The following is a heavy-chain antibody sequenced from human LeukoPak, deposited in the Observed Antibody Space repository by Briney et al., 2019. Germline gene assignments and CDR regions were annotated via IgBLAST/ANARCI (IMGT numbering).Heavy chain of an antibody. CDR1: GFTFSSYG. CDR2: ISYDGSNK. CDR3: AKDRLSYAAKETDF. V-gene: IGHV3-30*18. D-gene: IGHD5-18*01. J-gene: IGHJ4*02. Sequence: GGSLRLSCAASGFTFSSYGMHWVRQAPGKGLEWVAVISYDGSNKYYADSVKGRFTISRDNSKNTLYLQMNSLRAEDTAVYYCAKDRLSYAAKETDFWGQGTLVTVSS.